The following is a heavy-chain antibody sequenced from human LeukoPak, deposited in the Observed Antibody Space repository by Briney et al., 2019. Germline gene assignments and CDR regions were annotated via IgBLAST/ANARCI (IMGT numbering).Heavy chain of an antibody. CDR3: ARFGLWFGESSDDAFDI. CDR2: IYYSGST. D-gene: IGHD3-10*01. V-gene: IGHV4-39*07. Sequence: SETLSLTCTVSGGSISSGSYYWGWIRQPPGKGLEWIGSIYYSGSTYYNPSLRVTISVDTSKNQFSLKLSSVTAADTAVYYCARFGLWFGESSDDAFDIWGQGTMVTVSS. J-gene: IGHJ3*02. CDR1: GGSISSGSYY.